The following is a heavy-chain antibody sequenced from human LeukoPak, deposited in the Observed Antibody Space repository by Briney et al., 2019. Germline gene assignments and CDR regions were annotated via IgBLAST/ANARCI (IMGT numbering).Heavy chain of an antibody. CDR2: ISAYNGNT. V-gene: IGHV1-18*01. CDR1: GYTFTIYG. Sequence: EASVKVSFKASGYTFTIYGISWVRQAPGQGLEWMGWISAYNGNTNYAQKLQGRVTMTTDTSTSTAYMELRSLRSDDTAVYYCARDLYRDGMDVWGQGTTVTVSS. CDR3: ARDLYRDGMDV. J-gene: IGHJ6*02. D-gene: IGHD4-17*01.